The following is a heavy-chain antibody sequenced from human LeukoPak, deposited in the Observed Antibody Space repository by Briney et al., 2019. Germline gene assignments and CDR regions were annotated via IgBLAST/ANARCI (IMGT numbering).Heavy chain of an antibody. CDR1: GFTFSSYA. V-gene: IGHV3-20*04. J-gene: IGHJ4*02. Sequence: GGSLRLSCAASGFTFSSYAMHWVRQAPGKGLEWVSGINWNGGSTGYADSVKGRFTISRDNAKNSLYLQMNSLRAEDTAAYYCAKGYCTSTSCYTAPHYWGQGTLVTVSS. D-gene: IGHD2-2*02. CDR2: INWNGGST. CDR3: AKGYCTSTSCYTAPHY.